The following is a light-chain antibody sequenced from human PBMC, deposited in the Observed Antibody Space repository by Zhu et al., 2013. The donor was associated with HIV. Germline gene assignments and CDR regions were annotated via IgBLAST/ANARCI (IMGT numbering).Light chain of an antibody. CDR2: SAS. CDR3: QQSYLTVT. CDR1: QYINNH. J-gene: IGKJ3*01. Sequence: DIHMTQSPSSLSASVGDRVAITCRASQYINNHLNWYQQKPGKVPKLLIYSASTLQSGVPSRFSGSGFGTDFTLTISSLQPEDFATYYCQQSYLTVTFGPGTKLEI. V-gene: IGKV1-39*01.